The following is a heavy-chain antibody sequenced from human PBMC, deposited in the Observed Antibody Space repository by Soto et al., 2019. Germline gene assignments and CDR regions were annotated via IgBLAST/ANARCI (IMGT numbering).Heavy chain of an antibody. Sequence: SETLSLTCAVSGYSISTGFNWAWIRQPPGKGLEWIGSIYHSGSTYYNLSLKSRVTISSDASKNQISLKLSSVTAADTALYYCARDWGTGFYKLDSWGQGTLVPVSS. CDR2: IYHSGST. CDR1: GYSISTGFN. J-gene: IGHJ4*02. CDR3: ARDWGTGFYKLDS. D-gene: IGHD1-1*01. V-gene: IGHV4-38-2*02.